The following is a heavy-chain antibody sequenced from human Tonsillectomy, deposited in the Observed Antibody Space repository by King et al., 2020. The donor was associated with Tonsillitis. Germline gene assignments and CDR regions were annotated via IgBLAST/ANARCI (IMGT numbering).Heavy chain of an antibody. V-gene: IGHV3-30*18. CDR1: GLTFRSYG. J-gene: IGHJ6*02. CDR3: AKVDRMVRGFLITERYYYDMDV. CDR2: ISYDGSDK. Sequence: VQLVESGGGVVQPGRSLRLSCVVSGLTFRSYGMHWVRQAPGKGLEWVAVISYDGSDKYYADSVKGRFTISRDNSKNTLFLQMNRLRAEDTAVYYCAKVDRMVRGFLITERYYYDMDVWGQGTTVTVSS. D-gene: IGHD3-10*01.